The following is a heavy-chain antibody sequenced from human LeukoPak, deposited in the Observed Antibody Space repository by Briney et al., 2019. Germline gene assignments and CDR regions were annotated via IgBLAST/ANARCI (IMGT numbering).Heavy chain of an antibody. D-gene: IGHD1-26*01. CDR2: FDPEDGET. Sequence: ASVKVSCKVSGYTLTELSMHWVRQAPGKGLEWMGGFDPEDGETIYAQKFQGRVTMTEDTSTDTAYMEPSSLRSEDTAVYYCATVGDGGSYQIFDYWGQGTLVTVSS. CDR3: ATVGDGGSYQIFDY. J-gene: IGHJ4*02. V-gene: IGHV1-24*01. CDR1: GYTLTELS.